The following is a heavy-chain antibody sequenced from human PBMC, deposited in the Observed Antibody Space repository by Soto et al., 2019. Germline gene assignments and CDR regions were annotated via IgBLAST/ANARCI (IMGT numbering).Heavy chain of an antibody. CDR2: ISYSGKS. V-gene: IGHV4-59*01. CDR3: ARDSGRMYYDTWSGYDYGLDV. CDR1: GGAISGYS. J-gene: IGHJ6*02. Sequence: SAPRSGTRPVSGGAISGYSRSWIRQTPGRELEWMGYISYSGKSNYNPSLKSRVTISLDMPKNQFSLKLKSVTAADTAVYVSARDSGRMYYDTWSGYDYGLDVWGQATTV. D-gene: IGHD3-3*01.